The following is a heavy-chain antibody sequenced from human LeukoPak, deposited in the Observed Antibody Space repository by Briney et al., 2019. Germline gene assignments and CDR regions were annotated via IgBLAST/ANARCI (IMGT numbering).Heavy chain of an antibody. D-gene: IGHD3-3*01. CDR1: GFTFSNYW. J-gene: IGHJ4*02. Sequence: GGSLRLSCAASGFTFSNYWMLWVRQAPGKGLIWVSRIDRDGFPTIYADSVKGRFTVSRNNARNTLYLQMNNLRDEDSAVYYCAASRWSGALDFWGKGSLVTVSS. CDR2: IDRDGFPT. CDR3: AASRWSGALDF. V-gene: IGHV3-74*01.